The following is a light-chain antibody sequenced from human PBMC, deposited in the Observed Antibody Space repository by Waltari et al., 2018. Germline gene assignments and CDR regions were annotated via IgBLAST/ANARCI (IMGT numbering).Light chain of an antibody. CDR3: CSYTSSRTWV. CDR1: SSEVGGYNY. Sequence: QSALTQPASVSGSPGQSIAISCTGTSSEVGGYNYVSWYQLHPAKAPKLMIYDVTNRPSGVSNRCSGSKSGHTASLTISGLQAEDEADYYCCSYTSSRTWVFGGGTKVTVL. J-gene: IGLJ3*02. CDR2: DVT. V-gene: IGLV2-14*03.